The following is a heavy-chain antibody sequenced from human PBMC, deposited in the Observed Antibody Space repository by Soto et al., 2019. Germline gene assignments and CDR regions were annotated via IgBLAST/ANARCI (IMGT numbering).Heavy chain of an antibody. CDR1: GGTFSSYA. CDR2: IIPIFGTA. V-gene: IGHV1-69*01. CDR3: AISKIEVVDATQYWFDP. J-gene: IGHJ5*02. D-gene: IGHD2-15*01. Sequence: QVQLVQSGAEVKKPGSSVKVSCKASGGTFSSYAISWVRQAPGQGLEWMGGIIPIFGTANYAQKFQGRVTITADESTSTSYMELSSLRSEDTAVYYCAISKIEVVDATQYWFDPWGQGTLVTFSS.